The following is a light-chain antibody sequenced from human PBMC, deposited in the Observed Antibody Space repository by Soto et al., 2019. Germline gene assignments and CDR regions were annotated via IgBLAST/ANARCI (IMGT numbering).Light chain of an antibody. J-gene: IGKJ4*01. CDR1: QSVSSSY. CDR2: GAS. Sequence: EIVLTQSPGTLSLSPGERPTLSCRASQSVSSSYLAWYQQKPGQAPRLLIYGASSRATGIPDRFSGSGSGTDFTLTISRLEPEDFAVYYCQQYGDSPLTFGGGTKVDIK. V-gene: IGKV3-20*01. CDR3: QQYGDSPLT.